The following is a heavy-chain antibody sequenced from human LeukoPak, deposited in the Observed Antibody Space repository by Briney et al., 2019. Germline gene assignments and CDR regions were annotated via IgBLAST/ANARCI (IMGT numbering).Heavy chain of an antibody. CDR2: IGTAGDT. J-gene: IGHJ2*01. V-gene: IGHV3-13*01. CDR3: ARAPYYYDSSGNPSDWYFDL. D-gene: IGHD3-22*01. CDR1: GFTFSSYD. Sequence: PGGSLRLSCAASGFTFSSYDMHWVRQATGKGLEWVSAIGTAGDTYYPGSVKGRFTISRENAKNSLYLQMNSLRAGDTAVYYCARAPYYYDSSGNPSDWYFDLWGRGTLVTVSS.